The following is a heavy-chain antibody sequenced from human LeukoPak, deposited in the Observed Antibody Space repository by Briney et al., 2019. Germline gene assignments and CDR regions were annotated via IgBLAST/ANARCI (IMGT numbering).Heavy chain of an antibody. J-gene: IGHJ4*02. CDR2: IIPIFGTA. Sequence: SVKVSCKASGGTFSSYAISWVRQAPGQGLEWMGGIIPIFGTANYAQKFQGRVTITADESTSTAYMELSSLRSEDTAVYYCAREGYWEWLVENYWGQGTLVTVSS. CDR3: AREGYWEWLVENY. V-gene: IGHV1-69*13. CDR1: GGTFSSYA. D-gene: IGHD6-19*01.